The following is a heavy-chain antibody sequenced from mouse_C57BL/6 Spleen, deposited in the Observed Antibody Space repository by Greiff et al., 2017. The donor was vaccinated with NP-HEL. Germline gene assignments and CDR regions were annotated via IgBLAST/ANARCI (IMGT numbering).Heavy chain of an antibody. CDR1: GYTFTSYW. Sequence: QVQLQQPGAELVRPGTSVKLSCKASGYTFTSYWMHWVKQRPGQGLEWIGVIDPSVSYTNYNQKFKGKATLTVDTSSSTAYMQLSSLTSEDSAVYYCARGTGLRDGYFDYWGQGTTLTVSS. J-gene: IGHJ2*01. CDR2: IDPSVSYT. D-gene: IGHD1-1*01. CDR3: ARGTGLRDGYFDY. V-gene: IGHV1-59*01.